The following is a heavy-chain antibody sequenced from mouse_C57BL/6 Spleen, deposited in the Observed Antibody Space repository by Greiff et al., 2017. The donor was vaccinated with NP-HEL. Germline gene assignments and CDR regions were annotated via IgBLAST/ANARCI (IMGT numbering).Heavy chain of an antibody. CDR3: ARDDGTAMDY. J-gene: IGHJ4*01. Sequence: VQLQQPGAELVMPGASVKLSCKASGYTFTSYWMHWVKQRPGQGLEWIGEIDPSDSYTNYNQKLKGKSTLTVDQSSSTAYMQLSSLTSEDSAVYYCARDDGTAMDYWGQGTSVTVSS. CDR1: GYTFTSYW. V-gene: IGHV1-69*01. CDR2: IDPSDSYT. D-gene: IGHD2-12*01.